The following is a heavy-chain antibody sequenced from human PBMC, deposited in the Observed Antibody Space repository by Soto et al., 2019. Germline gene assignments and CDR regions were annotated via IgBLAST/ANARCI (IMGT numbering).Heavy chain of an antibody. D-gene: IGHD3-9*01. CDR3: ARYDFLTGYPFDY. CDR2: ITSGSTYK. J-gene: IGHJ4*02. CDR1: GFSFTSYG. Sequence: GSLRLSCAASGFSFTSYGMAWVRQAPGKGLEWVSSITSGSTYKYYADSVGGRFTISRDNAKDSLYLQMNSLRAEDTAVYYCARYDFLTGYPFDYWGQGTLVTVSS. V-gene: IGHV3-21*01.